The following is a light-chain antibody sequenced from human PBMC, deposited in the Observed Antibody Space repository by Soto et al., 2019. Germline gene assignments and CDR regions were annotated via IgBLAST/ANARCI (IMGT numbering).Light chain of an antibody. CDR2: GAS. Sequence: EIVMTNPPATLSVSRWEIATLSCRASQSVSSNLAWYQQKPGQAPRLLIYGASTRATGIPARFSGSGSGTEFTLTISSLQSEDFAVYYCQQYNNWPRTFGQGTKVDIK. V-gene: IGKV3-15*01. CDR1: QSVSSN. CDR3: QQYNNWPRT. J-gene: IGKJ1*01.